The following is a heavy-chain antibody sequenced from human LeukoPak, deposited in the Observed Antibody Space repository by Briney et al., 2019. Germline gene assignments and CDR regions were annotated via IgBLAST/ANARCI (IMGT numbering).Heavy chain of an antibody. Sequence: RGASVKVSCKVSGYTLTELSMHWVRQARGKGLEWMGGFDPEDGETIYAQKFQGRVTMTEDTSTDTAYMELSSLRSEDTAVYYCATESWGYCGGDCYEWGQGTLVTVSS. CDR2: FDPEDGET. D-gene: IGHD2-21*02. J-gene: IGHJ4*02. CDR3: ATESWGYCGGDCYE. CDR1: GYTLTELS. V-gene: IGHV1-24*01.